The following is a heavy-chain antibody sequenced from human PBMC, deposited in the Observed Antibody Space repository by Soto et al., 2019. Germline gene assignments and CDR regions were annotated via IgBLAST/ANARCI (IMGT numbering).Heavy chain of an antibody. D-gene: IGHD5-18*01. Sequence: PGESLKISCKASGYSFTNYWIGWVRQMPGKGLEWMGIIYPGDSDTKYSPSFQGQVTISADKSISTAYLQWSSLKASDSAIYYCARHAAPYSYVLRTWFDPWGQGTLVTVSS. CDR3: ARHAAPYSYVLRTWFDP. CDR2: IYPGDSDT. V-gene: IGHV5-51*01. J-gene: IGHJ5*02. CDR1: GYSFTNYW.